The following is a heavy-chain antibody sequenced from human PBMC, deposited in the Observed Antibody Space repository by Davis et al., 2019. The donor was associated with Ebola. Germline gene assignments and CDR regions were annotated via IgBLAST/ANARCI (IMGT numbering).Heavy chain of an antibody. Sequence: GESLKISCAASGFTFSSYGMHWVRQAPGKGLEWVANIKQDGSEKYFVDSVEGRFTISRDNAKNSLYLQMNSLRAEDTAVYYCAREVVVPAGLDYWGQGTLVTVSS. CDR2: IKQDGSEK. J-gene: IGHJ4*02. D-gene: IGHD2-2*01. CDR3: AREVVVPAGLDY. V-gene: IGHV3-7*03. CDR1: GFTFSSYG.